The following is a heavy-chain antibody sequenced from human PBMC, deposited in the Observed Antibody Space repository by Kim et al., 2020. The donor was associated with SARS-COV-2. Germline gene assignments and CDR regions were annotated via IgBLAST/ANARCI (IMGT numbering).Heavy chain of an antibody. J-gene: IGHJ6*02. CDR1: GFTFSSYG. CDR3: ARENIVVVPAAIPLTIFGVVITPSGMDV. CDR2: IWYDGSNK. D-gene: IGHD2-2*02. V-gene: IGHV3-33*01. Sequence: GGSLRLSCAASGFTFSSYGMHWVRQAPGKGLEWVAVIWYDGSNKYYADSVKGRFTISRDNSKNTLYLQMNSLRAEDTAVYYCARENIVVVPAAIPLTIFGVVITPSGMDVWGQGTTVTVSS.